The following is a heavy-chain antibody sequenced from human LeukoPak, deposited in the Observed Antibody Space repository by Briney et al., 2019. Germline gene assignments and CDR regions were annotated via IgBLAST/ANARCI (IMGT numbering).Heavy chain of an antibody. CDR2: INHSGST. Sequence: PSETLSLTCAVYGGSFSGYYWSWIRQPPGKGLEWIGEINHSGSTNYNPSHKSRVAISVDTSKNQFSLKLSSVTAADTAVYYCARVPRRTYYYMDVWGKGTTVTVSS. D-gene: IGHD1-1*01. J-gene: IGHJ6*03. CDR3: ARVPRRTYYYMDV. V-gene: IGHV4-34*01. CDR1: GGSFSGYY.